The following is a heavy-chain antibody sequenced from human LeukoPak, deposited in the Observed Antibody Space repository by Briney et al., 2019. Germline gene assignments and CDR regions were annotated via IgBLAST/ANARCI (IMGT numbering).Heavy chain of an antibody. J-gene: IGHJ4*02. CDR2: VFDSGRT. CDR1: GGSMTTHH. Sequence: SETLSLTCTVSGGSMTTHHWNWIRQTPGKGLEWIGYVFDSGRTKENPSLKSRVTLSADTSKNQLSLRLSSVTAADTAVYYCTTIKRGNIFGYFDFWGQGILVTV. V-gene: IGHV4-59*11. D-gene: IGHD5-18*01. CDR3: TTIKRGNIFGYFDF.